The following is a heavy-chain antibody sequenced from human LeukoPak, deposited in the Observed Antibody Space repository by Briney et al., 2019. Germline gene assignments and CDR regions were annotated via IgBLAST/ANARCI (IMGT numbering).Heavy chain of an antibody. CDR3: ARALRVGRYSADY. Sequence: SVKVSCKASGFTFTSSAVQWVRQARGQRLEWIGWIVVGSGNTNYAQKFQERVTITRDMSTSTAYMELSSLRSEDTAVYYCARALRVGRYSADYWGQGTLVTVSS. CDR2: IVVGSGNT. V-gene: IGHV1-58*01. CDR1: GFTFTSSA. J-gene: IGHJ4*02. D-gene: IGHD2-15*01.